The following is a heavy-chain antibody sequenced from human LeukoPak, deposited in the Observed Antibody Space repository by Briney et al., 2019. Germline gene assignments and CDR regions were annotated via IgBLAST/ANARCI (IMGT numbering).Heavy chain of an antibody. V-gene: IGHV3-9*01. CDR2: ISWNSGSI. CDR1: GFTFSNYW. J-gene: IGHJ6*02. Sequence: GGSLRLSCAASGFTFSNYWIHWVRQAPGKGLEWVSGISWNSGSIGYADSVKGRFTISRDNAKNSLYLQMNSLRAEDTALYYCAKDIGFGTSYGMDVWGQGTTVTVSS. D-gene: IGHD3-10*01. CDR3: AKDIGFGTSYGMDV.